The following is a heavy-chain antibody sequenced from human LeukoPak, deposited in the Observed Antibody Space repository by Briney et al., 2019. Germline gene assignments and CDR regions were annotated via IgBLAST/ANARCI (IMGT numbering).Heavy chain of an antibody. CDR2: ISSSGSTI. V-gene: IGHV3-48*03. J-gene: IGHJ4*02. Sequence: QPGGSLRLSCAASGFTFSSYEMNWVRQAPGKGLEWVSYISSSGSTIYYADSVKGRFTISRDNAKYSLYLQMNSLRAEDTAVYYCARDPADDSSGYYSGQFDYWGQGTLVTVSS. CDR1: GFTFSSYE. D-gene: IGHD3-22*01. CDR3: ARDPADDSSGYYSGQFDY.